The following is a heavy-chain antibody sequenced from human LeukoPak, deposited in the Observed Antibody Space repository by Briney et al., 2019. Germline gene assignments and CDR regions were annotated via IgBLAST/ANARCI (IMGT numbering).Heavy chain of an antibody. CDR3: ARENGYSYGYEVDC. Sequence: GRSLRLSCAASGFSFSRYSMNWVRQVPGKGLEWVSSISATSGYIYYADSVKGRFTISRDNAKNSLYLQMNSLRAEDTALYYCARENGYSYGYEVDCWGRGTLVTVSS. J-gene: IGHJ4*02. D-gene: IGHD5-18*01. CDR2: ISATSGYI. CDR1: GFSFSRYS. V-gene: IGHV3-21*01.